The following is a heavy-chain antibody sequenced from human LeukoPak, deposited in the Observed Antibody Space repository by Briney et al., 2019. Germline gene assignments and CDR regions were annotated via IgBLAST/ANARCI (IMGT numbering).Heavy chain of an antibody. CDR1: GYTFTSYA. J-gene: IGHJ6*03. CDR2: INAGNGNT. V-gene: IGHV1-3*01. D-gene: IGHD5-12*01. CDR3: ARDRPRVQQQGDIDRYYYYYYMDV. Sequence: GASVKVSCKASGYTFTSYAMHWVRQAPGQRLEWMGWINAGNGNTKYSQKFQGRVTITRDTSASTAYMELSSLRSEDTAVYYCARDRPRVQQQGDIDRYYYYYYMDVWGKGTTVTVSS.